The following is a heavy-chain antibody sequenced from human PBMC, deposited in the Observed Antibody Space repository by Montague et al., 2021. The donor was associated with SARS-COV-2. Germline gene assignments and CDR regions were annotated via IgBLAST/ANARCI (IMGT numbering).Heavy chain of an antibody. V-gene: IGHV4-34*01. D-gene: IGHD2-2*01. CDR3: ARFAYRLLFIASYYGMDV. CDR1: GGSSRCYY. J-gene: IGHJ6*02. Sequence: SETLSLTCAVYGGSSRCYYWSWIRQPPGQGSEWNGAISHSGSTNYNPSLQGRITISIDTSKNQFSLKLSSVTAADTAVYYCARFAYRLLFIASYYGMDVWGQGTTFTGSS. CDR2: ISHSGST.